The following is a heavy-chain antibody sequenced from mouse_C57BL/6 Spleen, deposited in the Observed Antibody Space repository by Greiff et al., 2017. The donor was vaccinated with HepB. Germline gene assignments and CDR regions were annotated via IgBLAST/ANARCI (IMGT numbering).Heavy chain of an antibody. V-gene: IGHV1-55*01. D-gene: IGHD1-1*01. CDR1: GYTFTSYW. J-gene: IGHJ1*03. CDR2: IYPGSGST. Sequence: VQLQQPGAELVKPGASVKMSCKASGYTFTSYWITWVNQRPGQGLEWIGDIYPGSGSTNYNEKFKSKATLTVDTSSSTAYMQLSSLTSEDSAVYYCAREGAYYGSNWYFDVWGTGTTVTVSS. CDR3: AREGAYYGSNWYFDV.